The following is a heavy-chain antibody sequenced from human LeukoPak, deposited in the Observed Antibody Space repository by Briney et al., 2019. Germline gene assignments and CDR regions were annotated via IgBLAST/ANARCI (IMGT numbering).Heavy chain of an antibody. J-gene: IGHJ4*02. CDR2: ISSSSSYI. D-gene: IGHD6-13*01. CDR1: GFTFSSYS. V-gene: IGHV3-21*01. CDR3: ARDGALRYSSSWCPPELGY. Sequence: PGGSLRLSCAASGFTFSSYSMNWVRQAPGKGLEWVSSISSSSSYIYYADSVKGRFTISRDNAKNSLYLQMNSLRAEDTAVYYCARDGALRYSSSWCPPELGYWGQGTLVTVSS.